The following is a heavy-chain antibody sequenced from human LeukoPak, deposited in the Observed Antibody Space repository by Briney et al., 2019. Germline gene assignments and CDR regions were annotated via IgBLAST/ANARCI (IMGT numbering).Heavy chain of an antibody. CDR1: GYTFTSYD. CDR2: MNPNSGNT. J-gene: IGHJ1*01. Sequence: ASVKVSCKASGYTFTSYDINWVRQATGQGLEWMGWMNPNSGNTGYAQKFQGRVTMTRNTSISTAYMELSSLRSEDAAVYYCATTVPWFGELQLKYFQHWGQGTLVTVSS. V-gene: IGHV1-8*01. D-gene: IGHD3-10*01. CDR3: ATTVPWFGELQLKYFQH.